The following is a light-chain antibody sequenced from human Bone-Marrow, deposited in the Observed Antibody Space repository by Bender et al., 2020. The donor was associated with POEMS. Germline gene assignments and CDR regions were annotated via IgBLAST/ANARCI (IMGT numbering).Light chain of an antibody. CDR1: SSDVGSYNL. CDR3: SSYTGTIYV. Sequence: QSALTQPASVSGSPGQSITISCTGTSSDVGSYNLVSWYQHHPGKAPKLMIYEVFKRPSGVSDRFSGSKSGNTASLTISGLQSEDEADYYCSSYTGTIYVFGTGTTVTVL. J-gene: IGLJ1*01. CDR2: EVF. V-gene: IGLV2-14*02.